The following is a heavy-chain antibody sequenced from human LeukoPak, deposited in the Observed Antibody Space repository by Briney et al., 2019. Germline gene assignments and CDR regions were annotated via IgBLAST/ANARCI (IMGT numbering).Heavy chain of an antibody. CDR3: AKDHGYSSSWYQVGY. J-gene: IGHJ4*02. V-gene: IGHV3-30*18. CDR2: ISYDGSNK. CDR1: GFTFNNCG. Sequence: GGSLRLSCAASGFTFNNCGMHWVRQAPGKGLEWVAVISYDGSNKYYADPVKGRFTISRDNSKNTLYLQMNSLRAEDTAVYYCAKDHGYSSSWYQVGYWGQGTLVTVSS. D-gene: IGHD6-13*01.